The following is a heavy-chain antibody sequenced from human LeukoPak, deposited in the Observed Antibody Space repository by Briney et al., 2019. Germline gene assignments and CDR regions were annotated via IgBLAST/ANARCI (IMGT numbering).Heavy chain of an antibody. J-gene: IGHJ3*02. CDR1: GFTFSNND. CDR2: IDTSGDT. CDR3: ARGSTTVAFEI. D-gene: IGHD1-26*01. V-gene: IGHV3-13*01. Sequence: GGSLRLSCAASGFTFSNNDMHWVRQGPGKGLEWVSAIDTSGDTYYPGSVKGRFTISRENAKNILYPQMNSLRVGDTAVYYCARGSTTVAFEIWGQGTMVSVSS.